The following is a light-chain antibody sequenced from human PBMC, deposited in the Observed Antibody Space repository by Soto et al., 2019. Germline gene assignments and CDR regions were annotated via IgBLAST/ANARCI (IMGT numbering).Light chain of an antibody. J-gene: IGKJ1*01. Sequence: DVQMTQSPSTLSASVGDRVTITCRASQSISSWLAWYQQKPGKAPKLLIYDASSLESGVPLRFSGSGSGTEFTLTISSLQPDDFATYYCQQYNSYSTFGQGTKV. CDR1: QSISSW. CDR2: DAS. V-gene: IGKV1-5*01. CDR3: QQYNSYST.